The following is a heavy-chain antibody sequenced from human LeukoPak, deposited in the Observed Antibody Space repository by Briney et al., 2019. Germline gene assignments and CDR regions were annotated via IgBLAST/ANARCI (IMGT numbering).Heavy chain of an antibody. CDR2: ISSSGSTI. Sequence: GGSLRLSCAASGFTFSSYEMNCVRQAPGKGLEWVSYISSSGSTIYYADSVKGRFTISRDNAKNSLYLQMNSLRAEDTAVYYCAREAWGFGEPRYYFDYWGQGTLVTVSS. CDR3: AREAWGFGEPRYYFDY. J-gene: IGHJ4*02. V-gene: IGHV3-48*03. CDR1: GFTFSSYE. D-gene: IGHD3-10*01.